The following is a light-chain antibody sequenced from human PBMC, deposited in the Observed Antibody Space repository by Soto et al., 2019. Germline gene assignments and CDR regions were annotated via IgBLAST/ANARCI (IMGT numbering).Light chain of an antibody. CDR3: RQYGSAPLT. CDR1: QSVSSGY. V-gene: IGKV3-20*01. J-gene: IGKJ4*01. CDR2: GAS. Sequence: EIVLTQSPGTLSLSPGERATLSCRASQSVSSGYLAWYQQKPGQAPRLLIYGASSRATGSPDRFSGSESGTDFTLTISRLEPEDFAVYYCRQYGSAPLTFGGGTKVEIK.